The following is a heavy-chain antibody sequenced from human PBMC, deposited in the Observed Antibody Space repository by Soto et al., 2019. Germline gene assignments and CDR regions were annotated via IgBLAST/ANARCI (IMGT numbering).Heavy chain of an antibody. CDR1: GGSIGSYD. V-gene: IGHV4-59*01. Sequence: SETPSLTCTVSGGSIGSYDWSWIRQPPGKGLEWIGYIYYSGSTNYNPSLKSRVTISVDTSKNQFSLKLSSVTAADTAVYYCARVAICGEHYYMDVWGKGTTVTVSS. CDR2: IYYSGST. D-gene: IGHD3-3*01. J-gene: IGHJ6*03. CDR3: ARVAICGEHYYMDV.